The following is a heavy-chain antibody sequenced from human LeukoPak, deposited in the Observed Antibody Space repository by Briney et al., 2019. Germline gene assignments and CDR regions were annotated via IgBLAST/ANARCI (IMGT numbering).Heavy chain of an antibody. D-gene: IGHD5-12*01. CDR2: ISRSGGTI. Sequence: GGSPRLSCAASGFTFSDYYMSWIRQAPGKGLEWVAYISRSGGTIYYADSVKGRFTISRDNAKNSLYLQMNSLRAEDTAVYYCARRHMVTTISSYGMDVWGQGTTVTVSS. CDR1: GFTFSDYY. CDR3: ARRHMVTTISSYGMDV. J-gene: IGHJ6*02. V-gene: IGHV3-11*01.